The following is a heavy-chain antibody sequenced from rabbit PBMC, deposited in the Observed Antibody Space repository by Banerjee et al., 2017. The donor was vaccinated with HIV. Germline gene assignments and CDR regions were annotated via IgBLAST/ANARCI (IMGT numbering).Heavy chain of an antibody. CDR2: IYSSNGDK. CDR3: GRSSYAGYAGYGYGFNL. V-gene: IGHV1S43*01. J-gene: IGHJ4*01. D-gene: IGHD7-1*01. Sequence: QEYLEESGGDLVKPEGSLTLTCTASGFSFSNGYVMCWVRQAPGKGLELIACIYSSNGDKWYASWVNGRFTISRSTSLNTVDLKMTSLTVADTATYFCGRSSYAGYAGYGYGFNLWGPGTLVTVS. CDR1: GFSFSNGYV.